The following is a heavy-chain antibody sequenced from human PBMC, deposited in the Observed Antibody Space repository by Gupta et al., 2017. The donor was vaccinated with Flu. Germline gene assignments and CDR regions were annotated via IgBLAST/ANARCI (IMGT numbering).Heavy chain of an antibody. J-gene: IGHJ5*02. CDR2: VNPNGGGT. CDR3: ARDSSGGVDP. Sequence: YTCTGYHMFWVRQAPGQGLEWMGWVNPNGGGTNYAQKFQGRVTMTRDTSISTAYMELSRLTSDDTAIYYCARDSSGGVDPWGQGTLVTVSS. CDR1: YTCTGYH. V-gene: IGHV1-2*02. D-gene: IGHD3-16*01.